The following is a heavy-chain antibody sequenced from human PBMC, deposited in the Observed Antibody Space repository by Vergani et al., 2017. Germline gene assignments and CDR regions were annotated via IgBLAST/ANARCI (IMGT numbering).Heavy chain of an antibody. Sequence: EEQVLESGGGLVQPGGSLRLSCADSGFTFSSYGMSWVRQAPGKGLEWVSALSGSGGSTFYTDSVKGRFTISRDNSKDTLYLQMNSLRVEDTAIYYCAKARDPNCKGGNCYSYYYGLDLWGQGTTVTVSS. CDR3: AKARDPNCKGGNCYSYYYGLDL. CDR1: GFTFSSYG. D-gene: IGHD2-21*01. V-gene: IGHV3-23*01. J-gene: IGHJ6*02. CDR2: LSGSGGST.